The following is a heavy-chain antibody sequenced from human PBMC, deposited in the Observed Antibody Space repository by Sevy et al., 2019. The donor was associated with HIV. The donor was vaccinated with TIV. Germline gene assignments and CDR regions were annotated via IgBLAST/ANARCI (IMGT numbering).Heavy chain of an antibody. CDR2: ISYDGINK. CDR1: GFSFSNYA. CDR3: ARDLPHLLPWELSRGSDY. Sequence: GGSLRLSCAASGFSFSNYAMHWVRQSQGKGLEWVAMISYDGINKDYADSVKGRFTLSRDNSKNTLFLQMNSLRAEDTALYYCARDLPHLLPWELSRGSDYWGQGTLVTVSS. J-gene: IGHJ4*02. V-gene: IGHV3-30*04. D-gene: IGHD1-26*01.